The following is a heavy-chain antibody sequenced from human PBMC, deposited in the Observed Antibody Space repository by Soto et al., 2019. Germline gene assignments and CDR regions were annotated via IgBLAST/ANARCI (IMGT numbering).Heavy chain of an antibody. CDR3: AREWSGFDY. CDR1: GYTFTGYY. CDR2: INPNSGGT. J-gene: IGHJ4*02. D-gene: IGHD2-8*01. Sequence: ASVKVSCKASGYTFTGYYMPWVRPAPGQGLEWMVCINPNSGGTNYAQKFQGRVTMTRDTSISTAYMELSRLRSDDTAVYYCAREWSGFDYGGQGTLVTVSS. V-gene: IGHV1-2*02.